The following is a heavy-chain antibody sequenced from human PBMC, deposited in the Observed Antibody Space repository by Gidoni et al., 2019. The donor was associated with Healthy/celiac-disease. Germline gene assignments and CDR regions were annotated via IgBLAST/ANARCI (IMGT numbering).Heavy chain of an antibody. Sequence: QVQLVQSGAEVKKPGSSVKVSCKASGGTFSSYTISWVRQAPGQGLEWMGRIIPILGIANYEQKFQGRVTITADKSTSTAYMELSSLRSEDTAVYYCARDRGVVATTYYYYGMDVWGQGTTVTVSS. J-gene: IGHJ6*02. D-gene: IGHD5-12*01. CDR1: GGTFSSYT. V-gene: IGHV1-69*08. CDR2: IIPILGIA. CDR3: ARDRGVVATTYYYYGMDV.